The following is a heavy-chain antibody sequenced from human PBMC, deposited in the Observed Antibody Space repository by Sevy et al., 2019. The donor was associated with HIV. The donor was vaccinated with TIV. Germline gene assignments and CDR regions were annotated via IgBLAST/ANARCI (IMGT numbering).Heavy chain of an antibody. CDR3: ARYCSSTSCLGPYYYYGMDV. D-gene: IGHD2-2*01. V-gene: IGHV3-33*01. J-gene: IGHJ6*02. Sequence: GGSLRLSCAASGFTFSSYGMHWVRQAPGKGLEWVAVIWYDGSNKYYADSVKGRFTISRDNSKNTLYLQMNSLRAEDTAVYYCARYCSSTSCLGPYYYYGMDVWGQGTTVTVSS. CDR2: IWYDGSNK. CDR1: GFTFSSYG.